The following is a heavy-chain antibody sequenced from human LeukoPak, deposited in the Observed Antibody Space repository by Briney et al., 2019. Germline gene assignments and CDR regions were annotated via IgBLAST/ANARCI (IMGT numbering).Heavy chain of an antibody. Sequence: GGSLRLSCAASGFTFSSYAMHCVRQAPGRGLEWVAVLAHDGSDEFYAASVRGRFTISRDNSQNTLTLQMNSLRPDDTAVYYCASPYSGYDGRSRDITWGQGTQVTVSS. CDR3: ASPYSGYDGRSRDIT. CDR2: LAHDGSDE. D-gene: IGHD5-12*01. V-gene: IGHV3-30*03. J-gene: IGHJ5*02. CDR1: GFTFSSYA.